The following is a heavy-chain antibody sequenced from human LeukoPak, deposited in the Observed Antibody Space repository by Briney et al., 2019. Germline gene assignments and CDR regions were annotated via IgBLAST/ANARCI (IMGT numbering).Heavy chain of an antibody. CDR1: GGSISSYY. V-gene: IGHV4-59*01. J-gene: IGHJ5*02. Sequence: TTSETLSLTCTVSGGSISSYYWSWIRQPPGKGLEWIGYIYYSGSTNYNPSLKSRVTISVDTSKNQFSLKLSSVTAADTAVYYCARQTTPITIFGVVTSSNWFDPWGQGTLVTVSS. CDR3: ARQTTPITIFGVVTSSNWFDP. D-gene: IGHD3-3*01. CDR2: IYYSGST.